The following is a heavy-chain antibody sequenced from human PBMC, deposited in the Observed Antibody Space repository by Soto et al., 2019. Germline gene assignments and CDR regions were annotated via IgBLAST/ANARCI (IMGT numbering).Heavy chain of an antibody. Sequence: GASVKVSCKASGYTFTGYYMHWVRQAPGQGLEWMGWINPNSGGTNYAQKFQGRVTMTRDTSISTAYMELSRLRSDDTAVYYCAREGGGWVGYIANYYYGMDVWGQGTTVTVSS. D-gene: IGHD3-16*01. J-gene: IGHJ6*02. V-gene: IGHV1-2*02. CDR2: INPNSGGT. CDR1: GYTFTGYY. CDR3: AREGGGWVGYIANYYYGMDV.